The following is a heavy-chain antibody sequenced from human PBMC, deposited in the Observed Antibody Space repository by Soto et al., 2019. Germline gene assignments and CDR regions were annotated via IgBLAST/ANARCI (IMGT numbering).Heavy chain of an antibody. CDR1: GYSFTSYW. J-gene: IGHJ6*02. Sequence: GESLKISCKGSGYSFTSYWIGWVRQMPGKGLEWMGRIDPSDSYTNYSPSFQGHVTISADKSISTAYLQWSSLKASDTAMYYCASTPRYVLRFLEWLPGGYYYGMDVWGQGTTVTVSS. CDR3: ASTPRYVLRFLEWLPGGYYYGMDV. V-gene: IGHV5-10-1*01. CDR2: IDPSDSYT. D-gene: IGHD3-3*01.